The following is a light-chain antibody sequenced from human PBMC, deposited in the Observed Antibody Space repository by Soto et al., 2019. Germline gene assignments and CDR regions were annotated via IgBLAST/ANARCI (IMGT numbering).Light chain of an antibody. V-gene: IGLV1-40*01. CDR1: SSNIGAGYD. CDR3: QSYDSSLSGYV. Sequence: QSALPQPPSVSGAPGQRVTISCTGNSSNIGAGYDVHWYQQLPGTAPKLLIYGNSNRPSGVPDRFSGSKSGTSASLAITGLQAEDEADYYCQSYDSSLSGYVFGTGTKVTVL. CDR2: GNS. J-gene: IGLJ1*01.